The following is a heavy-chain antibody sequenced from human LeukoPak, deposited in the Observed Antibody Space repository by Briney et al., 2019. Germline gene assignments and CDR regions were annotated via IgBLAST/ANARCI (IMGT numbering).Heavy chain of an antibody. D-gene: IGHD2-2*02. CDR1: GYTFTSYG. CDR2: ISAYNGNT. J-gene: IGHJ4*02. V-gene: IGHV1-18*01. Sequence: GASVNVSCKASGYTFTSYGISWVRQAPGQGLEWMGWISAYNGNTNYAQKLQGRVTMTTDTSTSTAYMELRSLRSDDTAVYYCARTPWVVVPAAIIHFDYWGQGTLVTVSS. CDR3: ARTPWVVVPAAIIHFDY.